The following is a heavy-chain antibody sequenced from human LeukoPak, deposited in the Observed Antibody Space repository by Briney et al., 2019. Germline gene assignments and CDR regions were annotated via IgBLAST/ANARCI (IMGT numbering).Heavy chain of an antibody. CDR1: GGSISSSSYY. D-gene: IGHD5-24*01. CDR2: IYYSGST. Sequence: SETLSLTCTVSGGSISSSSYYWGWIRQPPGKGLEWIGYIYYSGSTNYNPSLKSRVTISVDTSKNQFSLKLSSVTAADTAVYYCARHRGIGVEMATADAFDIWGQGTMVTVSS. V-gene: IGHV4-61*05. J-gene: IGHJ3*02. CDR3: ARHRGIGVEMATADAFDI.